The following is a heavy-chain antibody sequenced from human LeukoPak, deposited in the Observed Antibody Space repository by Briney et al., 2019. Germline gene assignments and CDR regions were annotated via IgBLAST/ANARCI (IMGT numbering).Heavy chain of an antibody. J-gene: IGHJ4*02. D-gene: IGHD2-15*01. CDR3: ARGTRSFDY. CDR2: ISSSSSNI. Sequence: GGSLRLSCAASGFTFSSDSMTWVRQAPGKGLEWVSSISSSSSNIYYADSVKGRFTISRDNAKNSLYLQMNSLRAEDTAVYYCARGTRSFDYWGQGTLVTVSS. CDR1: GFTFSSDS. V-gene: IGHV3-21*01.